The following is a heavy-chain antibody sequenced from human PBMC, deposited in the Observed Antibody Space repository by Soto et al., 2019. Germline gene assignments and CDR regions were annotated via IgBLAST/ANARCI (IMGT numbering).Heavy chain of an antibody. CDR2: IYYSGST. CDR3: AASCVGCGGFNYYGMDV. J-gene: IGHJ6*02. V-gene: IGHV4-59*01. Sequence: PSETLSLTCTVSGVSISSYYWSWIRQPPGKGLEWIGYIYYSGSTNYNPSLKSRVTISVDTSKNQFSLKLSSVTAADTAVYYCAASCVGCGGFNYYGMDVWGQGTTVTVS. D-gene: IGHD2-21*01. CDR1: GVSISSYY.